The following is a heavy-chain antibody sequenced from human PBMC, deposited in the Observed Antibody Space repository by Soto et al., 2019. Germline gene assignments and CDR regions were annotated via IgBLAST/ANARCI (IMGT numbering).Heavy chain of an antibody. Sequence: SVKVSCKASGFTFRSSGIQWVRQARGQRLEWIGWIVGGSGKTKYAQEFQERVTMTRDMSTSTAYMGLSGLKSEDTAVYYCAMIGGWSGGSSGMDVWGQGTTVTVSS. D-gene: IGHD6-19*01. CDR1: GFTFRSSG. V-gene: IGHV1-58*02. CDR2: IVGGSGKT. J-gene: IGHJ6*02. CDR3: AMIGGWSGGSSGMDV.